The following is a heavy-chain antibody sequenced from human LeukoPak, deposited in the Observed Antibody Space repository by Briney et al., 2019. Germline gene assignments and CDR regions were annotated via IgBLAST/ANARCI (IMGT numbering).Heavy chain of an antibody. CDR3: ATGQAFDI. V-gene: IGHV1-24*01. CDR2: FDPEDGET. Sequence: ASVKVSCKVSGYTLTELSMRWVRQAPGKGLEWMGGFDPEDGETIYAQKFQGRVTMTEATSTDTAYMELSSLRSDDTAVYYCATGQAFDIWGQGTMVTVSS. J-gene: IGHJ3*02. CDR1: GYTLTELS.